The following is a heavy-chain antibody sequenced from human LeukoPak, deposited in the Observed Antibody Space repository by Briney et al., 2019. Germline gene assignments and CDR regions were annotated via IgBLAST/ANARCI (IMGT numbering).Heavy chain of an antibody. D-gene: IGHD3-10*01. Sequence: PGGSLRLSCAASGFTFSSYVMSWVRQPPGKGLEWIGEIYHSGSTNYNPSLKSRVTTSVDTSKNQFSLKLSSVTAADTAVYYCAKITMVRGVIAYWGQGTLVTVSS. CDR1: GFTFSSYV. V-gene: IGHV4-34*08. J-gene: IGHJ4*02. CDR2: IYHSGST. CDR3: AKITMVRGVIAY.